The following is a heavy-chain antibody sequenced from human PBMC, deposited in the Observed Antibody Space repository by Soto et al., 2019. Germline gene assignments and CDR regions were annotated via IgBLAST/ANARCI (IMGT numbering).Heavy chain of an antibody. CDR1: GDSVSSNSAA. CDR2: TYYRSKWYN. V-gene: IGHV6-1*01. D-gene: IGHD3-16*01. Sequence: SQTLSLTCVISGDSVSSNSAAWNWIRQSPSRGLEWLGRTYYRSKWYNDYAVSVKSRITINPDTSKNQFSLQLNSVTPEGTAVYYCARSLDDYDYIWGSYKPQYYFDYWGQGTLVTVSS. J-gene: IGHJ4*02. CDR3: ARSLDDYDYIWGSYKPQYYFDY.